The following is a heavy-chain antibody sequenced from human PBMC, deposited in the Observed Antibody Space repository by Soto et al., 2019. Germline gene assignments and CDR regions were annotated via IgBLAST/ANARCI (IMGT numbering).Heavy chain of an antibody. CDR3: ARHTPAISISDH. D-gene: IGHD2-15*01. CDR2: IYYSGST. CDR1: GVSISSGYYY. Sequence: SETLSLTCSVSGVSISSGYYYWNWIRQPPGKGLEWIGHIYYSGSTYYNPSLKSRVTISVDTSKNQFSLKLSSVTAADTAVYYCARHTPAISISDHWGQGTLVTVS. V-gene: IGHV4-30-4*01. J-gene: IGHJ4*02.